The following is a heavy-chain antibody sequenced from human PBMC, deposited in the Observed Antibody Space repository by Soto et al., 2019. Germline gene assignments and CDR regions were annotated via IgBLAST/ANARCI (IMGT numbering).Heavy chain of an antibody. CDR1: GYTFTNYG. CDR3: ARVSSPVDFDY. J-gene: IGHJ4*02. D-gene: IGHD6-13*01. V-gene: IGHV1-18*01. Sequence: QVQLVQSGAAVKKPGASVQGSCKASGYTFTNYGINWVRQAPGQGLEWMGWINTYNGNTNFAQRLQGRVTMTTEAATSTAYMELRSLRSDDTDVYYCARVSSPVDFDYWGQGTLVTVSS. CDR2: INTYNGNT.